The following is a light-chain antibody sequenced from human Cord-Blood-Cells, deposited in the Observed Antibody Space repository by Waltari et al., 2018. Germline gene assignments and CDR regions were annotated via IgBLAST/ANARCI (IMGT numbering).Light chain of an antibody. CDR1: RGSIASNY. CDR3: QSYDSSNWV. J-gene: IGLJ3*02. Sequence: NFMLTQPHSVSESPGKTVTISCTVSRGSIASNYVKWYQQRPGSAPTTVIYEDNQRPSGVPDRFSGSIDSSSNSASLTISGLKTEDEADYYCQSYDSSNWVFGGGTKLTVL. V-gene: IGLV6-57*02. CDR2: EDN.